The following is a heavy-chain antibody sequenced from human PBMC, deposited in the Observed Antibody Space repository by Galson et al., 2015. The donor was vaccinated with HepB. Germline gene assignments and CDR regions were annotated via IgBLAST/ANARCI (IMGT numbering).Heavy chain of an antibody. CDR3: AREAIVVVTAIGGPQHLGIDY. CDR2: INPSGGST. V-gene: IGHV1-46*04. J-gene: IGHJ4*02. D-gene: IGHD2-21*02. CDR1: GYTFTSYY. Sequence: SVKVSCKASGYTFTSYYMHWVRQAPGQGLEWMGIINPSGGSTSYAQKLQGRVTMTRDTSTSTVYMELSSLRSEDTAVYYCAREAIVVVTAIGGPQHLGIDYWGQGTLVTVSS.